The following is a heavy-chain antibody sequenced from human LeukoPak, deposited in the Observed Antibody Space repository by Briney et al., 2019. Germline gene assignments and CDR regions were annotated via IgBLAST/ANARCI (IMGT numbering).Heavy chain of an antibody. D-gene: IGHD3-16*01. CDR1: GFTFSSSW. V-gene: IGHV3-74*01. CDR3: ARDRGYEPWSPFWGGMDV. J-gene: IGHJ6*01. Sequence: GGSLRLSCAASGFTFSSSWMHWVRQAPGKGLVWVSRITRDGSSTTYADSVKGRFTTSRDNAQNTLYLQMDSLRDEDTAVYYCARDRGYEPWSPFWGGMDVWGNATTVIVSS. CDR2: ITRDGSST.